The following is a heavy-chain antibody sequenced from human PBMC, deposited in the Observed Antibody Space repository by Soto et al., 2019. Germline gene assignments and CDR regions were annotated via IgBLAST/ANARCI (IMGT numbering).Heavy chain of an antibody. V-gene: IGHV1-8*01. CDR3: ARVTYPRDYGDSCIDY. D-gene: IGHD4-17*01. Sequence: ASVKVSCKASGYTFTSYDINWVRQATGQGLEWMGWMNPNSGNTGYAQKFQGRVTMTRNTSISTAYMELSSLRSEDTAVYYCARVTYPRDYGDSCIDYWGQGTLVTVSS. CDR1: GYTFTSYD. CDR2: MNPNSGNT. J-gene: IGHJ4*02.